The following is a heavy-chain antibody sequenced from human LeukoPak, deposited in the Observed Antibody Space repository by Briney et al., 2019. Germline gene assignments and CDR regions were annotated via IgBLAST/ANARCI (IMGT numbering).Heavy chain of an antibody. CDR1: GFTFCSYG. Sequence: GGSLRLSCAASGFTFCSYGMHWVRQAPGKGLEWVAVIWYDGSNKYYADSVKGRFTISRDNSKNTLYLQMNSLRAEDTAVYYCARSYGDFPIDYWGQGTLVTVSS. CDR3: ARSYGDFPIDY. V-gene: IGHV3-33*01. CDR2: IWYDGSNK. D-gene: IGHD4-17*01. J-gene: IGHJ4*02.